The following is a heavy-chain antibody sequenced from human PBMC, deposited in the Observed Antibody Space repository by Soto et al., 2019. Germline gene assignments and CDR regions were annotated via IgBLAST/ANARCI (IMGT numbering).Heavy chain of an antibody. V-gene: IGHV1-46*01. Sequence: GASVKVSCKASGYTFTSYYMHWVRQAPGQGLEWMGIINPSGGSTSYAQKFQGRVTMTRDTSTSTVYMELSSLRSEDTAVYYCARVVVGYCSSTSCSTRGKNWFDPWGQGTLVTVSS. D-gene: IGHD2-2*02. J-gene: IGHJ5*02. CDR1: GYTFTSYY. CDR3: ARVVVGYCSSTSCSTRGKNWFDP. CDR2: INPSGGST.